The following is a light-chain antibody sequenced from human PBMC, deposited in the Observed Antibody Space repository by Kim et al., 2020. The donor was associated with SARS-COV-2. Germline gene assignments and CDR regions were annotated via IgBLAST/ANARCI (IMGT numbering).Light chain of an antibody. Sequence: VSPGERATLSCRASQGVSSNVAWYQQKPGQAPRLLIYGASTRATGIPARFSGSGSGTEFTLTISSLQSEDFAVYYCQQYHNWPPNTFGQGTKLEI. CDR3: QQYHNWPPNT. J-gene: IGKJ2*01. V-gene: IGKV3-15*01. CDR2: GAS. CDR1: QGVSSN.